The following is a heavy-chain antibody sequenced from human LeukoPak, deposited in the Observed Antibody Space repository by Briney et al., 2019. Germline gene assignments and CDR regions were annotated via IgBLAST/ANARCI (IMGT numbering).Heavy chain of an antibody. CDR1: GYSISSGYY. Sequence: SETLSLTCTVSGYSISSGYYWSWIRQPPGKGLEWIGYIYYSGSTNYNSSLKSRVTISVDTSKNQFSLKLRSVTAADTAVYYCAREHRGWFDPWGQGTLVTVSS. V-gene: IGHV4-61*01. CDR2: IYYSGST. J-gene: IGHJ5*02. CDR3: AREHRGWFDP.